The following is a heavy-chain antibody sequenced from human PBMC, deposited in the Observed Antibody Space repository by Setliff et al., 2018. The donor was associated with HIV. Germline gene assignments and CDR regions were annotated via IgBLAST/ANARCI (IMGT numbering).Heavy chain of an antibody. CDR3: ARGSSAGYSSGLYYFDY. V-gene: IGHV4-34*01. J-gene: IGHJ4*02. CDR2: INHSGST. Sequence: PSETLSLTCAVYGGSFRGYSWSWIRQPPGKGLEWIGEINHSGSTYYNPSLKSRVTVSVDTSKNQLSLKLSSVTAADTAVYYCARGSSAGYSSGLYYFDYWGQGTLVTVPQ. D-gene: IGHD6-19*01. CDR1: GGSFRGYS.